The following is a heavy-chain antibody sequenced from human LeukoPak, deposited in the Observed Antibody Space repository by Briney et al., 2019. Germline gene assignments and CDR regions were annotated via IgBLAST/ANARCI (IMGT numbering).Heavy chain of an antibody. CDR2: IRGDGDDK. J-gene: IGHJ3*02. CDR1: GGTFSSYG. D-gene: IGHD3-22*01. CDR3: AKNYYYDTSSYFRYAFDI. Sequence: SCKASGGTFSSYGIHWVRQSPGKWLEWVTFIRGDGDDKFYADSVRGRFTISRDNSKNTVSLQMNSLRAEDTAMYFCAKNYYYDTSSYFRYAFDIWGQGTMVTVYS. V-gene: IGHV3-30*02.